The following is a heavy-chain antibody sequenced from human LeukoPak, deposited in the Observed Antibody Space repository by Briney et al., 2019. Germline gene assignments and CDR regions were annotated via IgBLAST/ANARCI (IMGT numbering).Heavy chain of an antibody. CDR3: ARDPRGIAASFSGG. CDR1: GFTVSNNY. J-gene: IGHJ4*02. V-gene: IGHV3-53*01. D-gene: IGHD6-13*01. CDR2: IYSGGTT. Sequence: PGGSLRLSCTASGFTVSNNYMNWVRQSPGKGLEWVALIYSGGTTNYAASLKGRFTISRDNSKNTLYLQMTNVRVEDTAVYYCARDPRGIAASFSGGWGQGTLVTVSS.